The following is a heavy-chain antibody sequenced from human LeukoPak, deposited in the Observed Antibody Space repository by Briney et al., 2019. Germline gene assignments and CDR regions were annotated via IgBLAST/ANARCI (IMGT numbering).Heavy chain of an antibody. CDR1: EFTFSSYG. D-gene: IGHD2-2*01. J-gene: IGHJ4*02. V-gene: IGHV3-33*01. Sequence: GGSLRLSCAASEFTFSSYGMHWVRQAPGKGLEWVAVIWYDGSNKYYADSVKGRFTISRDNSKNTLYLQMNSLRAEDTAVYYCARSAGSIVVVPAAARPFDYWGQGTLVTVSS. CDR2: IWYDGSNK. CDR3: ARSAGSIVVVPAAARPFDY.